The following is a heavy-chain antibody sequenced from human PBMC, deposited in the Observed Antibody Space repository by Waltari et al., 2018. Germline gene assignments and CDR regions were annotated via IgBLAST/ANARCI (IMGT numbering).Heavy chain of an antibody. Sequence: QVQLQQWGAGLSKPSETLSLTCAVYGGTFSNNYWSWIRQPQGKGREGMGEINPSGSPNYHPSLKSRVTISGDTSKNQFSLELSSVSAADTAVYYCARRGHSSYYYYYMDVWGKGTTVTVSS. CDR1: GGTFSNNY. D-gene: IGHD5-18*01. J-gene: IGHJ6*03. CDR3: ARRGHSSYYYYYMDV. V-gene: IGHV4-34*01. CDR2: INPSGSP.